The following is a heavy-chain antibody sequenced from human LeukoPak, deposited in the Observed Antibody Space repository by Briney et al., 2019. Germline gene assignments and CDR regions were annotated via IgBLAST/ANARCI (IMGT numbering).Heavy chain of an antibody. V-gene: IGHV3-21*01. CDR2: ISSSSSYI. J-gene: IGHJ6*02. D-gene: IGHD3-10*01. Sequence: TGGSLRLSCAASGFTFSSYSMNWVRQAPGKGLEWVSSISSSSSYIYYADSVKGRFTISRDNAKNSLYLQMNSLRAEDTAVYYCGAVVRGVIYYYYGMDVWGQGTTVTASS. CDR1: GFTFSSYS. CDR3: GAVVRGVIYYYYGMDV.